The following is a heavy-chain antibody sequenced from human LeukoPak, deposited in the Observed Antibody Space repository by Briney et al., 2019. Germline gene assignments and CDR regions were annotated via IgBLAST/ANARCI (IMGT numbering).Heavy chain of an antibody. CDR3: AMGAIVATIDY. Sequence: PGRSLRLSCAASGFTVSTNYMSWVRQAPGTGLEWVSLIYSGITTYYADSVKGRFTISRDKSKNTLYLQMSSLRVEDTAVYYCAMGAIVATIDYWGEGTLVTVSS. CDR1: GFTVSTNY. D-gene: IGHD5-12*01. J-gene: IGHJ4*02. CDR2: IYSGITT. V-gene: IGHV3-66*01.